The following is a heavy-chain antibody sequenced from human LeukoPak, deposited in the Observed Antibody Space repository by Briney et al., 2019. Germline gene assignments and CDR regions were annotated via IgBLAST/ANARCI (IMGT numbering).Heavy chain of an antibody. CDR2: INGSGDDT. J-gene: IGHJ6*03. D-gene: IGHD2-2*01. CDR3: VTGSYCTSSSCPWYYYMDV. Sequence: GGSLRLSCAASGFTFSDYAMSWVRQAPGKELEWVSAINGSGDDTYYADSGKGRFTISRDNSKNTLYLQMNSLRAEDTAVFYCVTGSYCTSSSCPWYYYMDVWGKGTTVTVSS. V-gene: IGHV3-23*01. CDR1: GFTFSDYA.